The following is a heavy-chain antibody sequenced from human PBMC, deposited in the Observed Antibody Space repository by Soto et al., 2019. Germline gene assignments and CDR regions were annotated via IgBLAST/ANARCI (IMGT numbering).Heavy chain of an antibody. CDR1: GGSISSYY. CDR2: IYYSGST. J-gene: IGHJ6*02. Sequence: PSETLSLTCTVSGGSISSYYWSWIRQPPGKGLEWIGYIYYSGSTNYNPSLKSRVTISVDTSKNQFSLKLSSVTAADTAVYYCARYPVLRYFDTYGMDVWGQGTTVTVSS. CDR3: ARYPVLRYFDTYGMDV. V-gene: IGHV4-59*01. D-gene: IGHD3-9*01.